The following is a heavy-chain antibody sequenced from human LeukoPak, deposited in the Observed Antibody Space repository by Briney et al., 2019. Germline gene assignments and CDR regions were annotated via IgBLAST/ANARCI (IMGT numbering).Heavy chain of an antibody. D-gene: IGHD3-9*01. CDR2: IYHSGST. CDR1: GGSISSSNW. J-gene: IGHJ4*02. Sequence: SETLSLTCVVSGGSISSSNWWSWVRQPPGRGLEWIGEIYHSGSTNSNPSLKSRVTISLDKSKNHFSLNLSSVTAADSAMYYCARVPYFDWLPPNYWGQGTLVTVSS. CDR3: ARVPYFDWLPPNY. V-gene: IGHV4-4*02.